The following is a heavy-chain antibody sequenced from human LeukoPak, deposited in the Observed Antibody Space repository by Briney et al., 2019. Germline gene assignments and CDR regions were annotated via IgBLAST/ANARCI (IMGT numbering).Heavy chain of an antibody. D-gene: IGHD6-19*01. CDR2: IIPILGTA. CDR1: GGTFSSYA. J-gene: IGHJ6*02. CDR3: ARDNFSTVADPAKQYYYYYYGMDV. V-gene: IGHV1-69*13. Sequence: SVKVSCKASGGTFSSYAISWVRQAPGQGLEWMGGIIPILGTANYAQKFQGRVTITADESTSTAYMELSSLRSEDTAVYYCARDNFSTVADPAKQYYYYYYGMDVWGQGTTVTVSS.